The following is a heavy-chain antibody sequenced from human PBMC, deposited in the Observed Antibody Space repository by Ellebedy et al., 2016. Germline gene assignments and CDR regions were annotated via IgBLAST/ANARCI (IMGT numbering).Heavy chain of an antibody. CDR3: ARESDSSGWYDLGLDY. V-gene: IGHV3-11*04. D-gene: IGHD6-19*01. CDR2: ISSSSSTI. Sequence: GGSLRLSXAASGFTFSDYYMSWIRQAPGKGLEWVSYISSSSSTIYYADSVKGRFTISRDNAKNSLYLQMNSLRDEDTAVYYCARESDSSGWYDLGLDYWGQGTLVTVSS. J-gene: IGHJ4*02. CDR1: GFTFSDYY.